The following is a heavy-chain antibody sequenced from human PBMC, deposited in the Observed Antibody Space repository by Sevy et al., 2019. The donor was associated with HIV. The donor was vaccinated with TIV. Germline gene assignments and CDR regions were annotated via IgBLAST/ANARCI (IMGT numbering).Heavy chain of an antibody. CDR1: GFTFSNAW. D-gene: IGHD3-10*01. Sequence: GGSLRLSCAASGFTFSNAWMSWVRQAPGKGLEWVGRFKSKTDGGTTDYAAPVKGRFTISRDDSKNTLYLQMNSLKTEDTAVCYCTTGPITMDFDYWGQGTLVTVSS. V-gene: IGHV3-15*01. J-gene: IGHJ4*02. CDR2: FKSKTDGGTT. CDR3: TTGPITMDFDY.